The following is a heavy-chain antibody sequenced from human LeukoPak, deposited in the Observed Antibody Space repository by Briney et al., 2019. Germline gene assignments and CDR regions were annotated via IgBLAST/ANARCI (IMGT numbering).Heavy chain of an antibody. CDR1: GDSVSSNSTG. J-gene: IGHJ6*03. V-gene: IGHV6-1*01. D-gene: IGHD3-10*01. CDR3: ARDHLWFGGLDYYYYMDV. Sequence: SQTLSLTCAISGDSVSSNSTGWNWIRQSPSRGLEWLRRTYYRSKWYNDYAVCVKSPRTINPDTSNNQFSLQLNSVTPEDTAVYYCARDHLWFGGLDYYYYMDVWGTGTTVTISS. CDR2: TYYRSKWYN.